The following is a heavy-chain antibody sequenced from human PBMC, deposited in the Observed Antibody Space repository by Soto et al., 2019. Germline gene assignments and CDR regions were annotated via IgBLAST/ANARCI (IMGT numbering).Heavy chain of an antibody. Sequence: QVQLQESGPGLVKPSQTLSLTCTVSGGSISSGGYYWSWIRQHPGKGLEWIGYIYYSGSTYYNPSPKGRVTXAXAXSXXQFSLKLSSVTAADTAVYYCARGYCSSTSCYLGGGGYGMDVWGQGTTVTVSS. CDR3: ARGYCSSTSCYLGGGGYGMDV. J-gene: IGHJ6*02. CDR1: GGSISSGGYY. V-gene: IGHV4-31*03. D-gene: IGHD2-2*01. CDR2: IYYSGST.